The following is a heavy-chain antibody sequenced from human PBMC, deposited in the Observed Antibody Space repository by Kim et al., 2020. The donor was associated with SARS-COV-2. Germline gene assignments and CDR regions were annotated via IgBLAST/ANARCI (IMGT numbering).Heavy chain of an antibody. V-gene: IGHV3-23*01. Sequence: RFTSSRDNSKNTLYLQMNSLRAEDTAVYYCAKGPRDYDFWSAQTARAFDIWGQGTMVTVSS. CDR3: AKGPRDYDFWSAQTARAFDI. D-gene: IGHD3-3*01. J-gene: IGHJ3*02.